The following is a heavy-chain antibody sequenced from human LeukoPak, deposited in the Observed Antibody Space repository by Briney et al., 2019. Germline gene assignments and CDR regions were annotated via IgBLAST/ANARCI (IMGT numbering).Heavy chain of an antibody. CDR3: ARPATTVPYFDY. CDR1: GFTFSSYS. CDR2: ISSSGTYI. D-gene: IGHD4-17*01. V-gene: IGHV3-21*01. Sequence: PGGSLRLSCAASGFTFSSYSMNWVRQAPGKGLEWVSSISSSGTYIDYADSVKGRFTISRDNAKNSLYLQMNSQRAEDTAVYYCARPATTVPYFDYWGQGTLVTVSS. J-gene: IGHJ4*02.